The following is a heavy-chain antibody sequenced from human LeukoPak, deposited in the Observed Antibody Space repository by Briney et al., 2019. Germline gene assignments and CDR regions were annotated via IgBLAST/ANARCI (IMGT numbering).Heavy chain of an antibody. CDR3: AIGYCSGGSCHGYGY. CDR1: GGSFSGYY. J-gene: IGHJ4*02. V-gene: IGHV4-34*01. D-gene: IGHD2-15*01. CDR2: INHSGST. Sequence: SETLSLTCAVYGGSFSGYYWSWIRQPPGKGLEWIGEINHSGSTNYNPSLKSRVTISVDTSKNQFSLKLSSVTAADTAVYYCAIGYCSGGSCHGYGYWGQGTLVTVSS.